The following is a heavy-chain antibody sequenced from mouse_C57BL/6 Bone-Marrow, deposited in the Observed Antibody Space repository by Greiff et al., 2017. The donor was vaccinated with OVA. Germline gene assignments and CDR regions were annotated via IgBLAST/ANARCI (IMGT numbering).Heavy chain of an antibody. CDR2: IDPEDGDT. J-gene: IGHJ1*03. CDR1: GFNIKDYY. CDR3: TTYDYGSSYWYFDV. D-gene: IGHD1-1*01. Sequence: VQLQQSGAELVRPGASVKLSCTASGFNIKDYYMHWVKQRPEQGLEWIGRIDPEDGDTEYAPKFQGKATMTADTSSNTAYLQLSSLTSEDTAVDYCTTYDYGSSYWYFDVWGTGTTVTVSS. V-gene: IGHV14-1*01.